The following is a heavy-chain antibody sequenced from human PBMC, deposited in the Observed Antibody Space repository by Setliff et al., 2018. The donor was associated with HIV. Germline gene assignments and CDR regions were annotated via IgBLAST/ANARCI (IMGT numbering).Heavy chain of an antibody. Sequence: SETLSLTCAVYGGSLNDYYWSWIRQPAGKGLEWIGHIFSSGSTNYNPSLKSRVTISRDNAKDLLHLQMNSLRVEDAAVYYCVGDASPDSEDGGYSAGGNWGPGTLVTVSS. CDR1: GGSLNDYY. V-gene: IGHV4-59*10. D-gene: IGHD3-22*01. CDR2: IFSSGST. J-gene: IGHJ4*02. CDR3: VGDASPDSEDGGYSAGGN.